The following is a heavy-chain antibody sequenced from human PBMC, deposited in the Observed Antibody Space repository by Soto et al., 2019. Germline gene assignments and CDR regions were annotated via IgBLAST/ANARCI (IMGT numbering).Heavy chain of an antibody. V-gene: IGHV4-30-4*01. Sequence: QVQLQESGPGLVKPSQTLSLTCTVSGCSISRGDYYWSWIRQPPGKGLEWIGYIYYSGSTYYNPSLKSRFTISVDTSKNQFSLKLSSVTAADTAVYYCARAGLLWSPYYFDYWGQGTLVTVSS. CDR1: GCSISRGDYY. D-gene: IGHD3-10*01. J-gene: IGHJ4*02. CDR3: ARAGLLWSPYYFDY. CDR2: IYYSGST.